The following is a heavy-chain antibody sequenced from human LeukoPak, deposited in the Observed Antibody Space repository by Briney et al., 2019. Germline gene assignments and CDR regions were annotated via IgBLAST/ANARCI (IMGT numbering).Heavy chain of an antibody. D-gene: IGHD3-3*01. CDR2: IFYRGNT. CDR1: GGSISNSNYY. V-gene: IGHV4-39*01. J-gene: IGHJ4*02. CDR3: ARHGYDVLSGLFDY. Sequence: TPSETLSLTCTVSGGSISNSNYYWGWFRQPPGKGLEWIGSIFYRGNTYYNPSLKSRVTISMDTSKDQFSLKLTSVTAADTAIFYCARHGYDVLSGLFDYWGQGSLVTVSS.